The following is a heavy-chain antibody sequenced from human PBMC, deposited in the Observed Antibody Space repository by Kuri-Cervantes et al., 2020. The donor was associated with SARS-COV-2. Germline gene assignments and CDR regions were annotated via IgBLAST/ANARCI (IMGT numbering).Heavy chain of an antibody. J-gene: IGHJ3*02. V-gene: IGHV4-34*09. CDR2: INHSGST. CDR3: ARELPQDAFDI. Sequence: SCAVYGGSFSGYYWSWIRQPPGKGLEWIGEINHSGSTNYNPSLKSRVTIPVDTSKNQFSLKLSSVTAADTAVYYCARELPQDAFDIWGQGTMVTVSS. CDR1: GGSFSGYY. D-gene: IGHD2-15*01.